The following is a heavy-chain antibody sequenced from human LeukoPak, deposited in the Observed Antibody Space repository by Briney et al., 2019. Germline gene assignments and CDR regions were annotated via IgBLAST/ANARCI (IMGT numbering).Heavy chain of an antibody. Sequence: SQTLSLTCAISGDSVSSNSAAWNWIRQSPSRGLEWLGRTYYRSKWYNDYAVSVKSRITINPDTSKNQFSLQLNSVTPEDTAVYYCARVVLVAAAGRPQTHYFDYWGQGTLVTVSS. CDR2: TYYRSKWYN. V-gene: IGHV6-1*01. J-gene: IGHJ4*02. CDR1: GDSVSSNSAA. D-gene: IGHD6-13*01. CDR3: ARVVLVAAAGRPQTHYFDY.